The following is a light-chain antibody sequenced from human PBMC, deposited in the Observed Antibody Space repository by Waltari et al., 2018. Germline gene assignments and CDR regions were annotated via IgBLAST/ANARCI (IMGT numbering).Light chain of an antibody. CDR1: QRISTSY. J-gene: IGKJ1*01. Sequence: VLTHSPDTLSLSTGERATLSCKDSQRISTSYLDWYQQKPGQAPRLLIYGASSRATGIPDRFSGSGSGTDFTLTINRLEPEDFAVYYCQQYGTSPETFGQGTKVEI. CDR3: QQYGTSPET. CDR2: GAS. V-gene: IGKV3-20*01.